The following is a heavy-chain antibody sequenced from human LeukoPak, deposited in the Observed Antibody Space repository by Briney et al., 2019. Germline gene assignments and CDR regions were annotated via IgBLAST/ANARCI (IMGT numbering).Heavy chain of an antibody. CDR3: ASGRAETYYDILTGYYERLKDY. CDR1: GFTFSSYW. D-gene: IGHD3-9*01. V-gene: IGHV3-74*01. Sequence: GGSLRLSCAASGFTFSSYWMHWVRQAPGKGLVWVPRINSDGGSTSYADSVKGRFTISRDNAKNTLYLQMNSLRAEDTAVYYCASGRAETYYDILTGYYERLKDYWGQGTLVTVSS. CDR2: INSDGGST. J-gene: IGHJ4*02.